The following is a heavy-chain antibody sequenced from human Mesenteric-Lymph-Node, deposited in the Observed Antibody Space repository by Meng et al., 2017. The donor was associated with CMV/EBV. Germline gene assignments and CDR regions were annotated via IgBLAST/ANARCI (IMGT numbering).Heavy chain of an antibody. J-gene: IGHJ1*01. CDR2: ISGNSQTT. V-gene: IGHV3-23*01. D-gene: IGHD2-2*01. CDR3: AREGRSIPPATEADYLQD. CDR1: GFPYSTYA. Sequence: GESLKISCGASGFPYSTYAMNWVRQAPGMGLEWVSLISGNSQTTNYADSVKGRFTISRDNSRNTLYLQMDSLGVEDTAVYYCAREGRSIPPATEADYLQDWGLGTRVTVSS.